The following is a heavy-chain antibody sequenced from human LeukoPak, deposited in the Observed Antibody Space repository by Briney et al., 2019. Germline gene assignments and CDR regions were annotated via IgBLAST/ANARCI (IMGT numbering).Heavy chain of an antibody. CDR1: GTSFSSYY. V-gene: IGHV4-34*01. Sequence: SETLSLTCAVSGTSFSSYYWSWIRQPPGKGLEWIGEVNHSGYTNDNPSLKSRDTISVDTSKNQFSLRLRSVTAADTGVYFCARMTTGHDFWGKGTLVTVSS. D-gene: IGHD4-17*01. CDR3: ARMTTGHDF. CDR2: VNHSGYT. J-gene: IGHJ4*02.